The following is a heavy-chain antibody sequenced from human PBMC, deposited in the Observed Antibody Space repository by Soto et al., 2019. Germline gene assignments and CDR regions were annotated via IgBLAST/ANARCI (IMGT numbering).Heavy chain of an antibody. D-gene: IGHD3-22*01. Sequence: RGESLKISCKGSGYSFTSYWIGWVRQMPGKGLEWMGIIYPGDSDTRYSPSFQGQVTISADKSISTAYLQWSSLKASDTAMYYCARTPPEAYYYDSSGYFGDAFDIWGQGTMVTVS. CDR1: GYSFTSYW. V-gene: IGHV5-51*01. J-gene: IGHJ3*02. CDR3: ARTPPEAYYYDSSGYFGDAFDI. CDR2: IYPGDSDT.